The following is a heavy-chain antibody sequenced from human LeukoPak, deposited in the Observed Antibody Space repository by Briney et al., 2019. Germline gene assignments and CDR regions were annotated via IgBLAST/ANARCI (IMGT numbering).Heavy chain of an antibody. Sequence: GGSLRLSCAASGFTFSSYAMSWVRQAPGKGLEWVSAISGSGGSTYYADSVKGRFTISRDNSKNTLHLQMNSLRAEDTAVYYCAKTNYGGNSPDAFDIWGQGTMVTVSS. CDR3: AKTNYGGNSPDAFDI. V-gene: IGHV3-23*01. CDR1: GFTFSSYA. CDR2: ISGSGGST. J-gene: IGHJ3*02. D-gene: IGHD4-23*01.